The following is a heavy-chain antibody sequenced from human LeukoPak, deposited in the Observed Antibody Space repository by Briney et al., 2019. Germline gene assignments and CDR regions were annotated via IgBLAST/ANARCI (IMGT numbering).Heavy chain of an antibody. D-gene: IGHD6-13*01. CDR1: GGTFSSYA. CDR2: IIPISGIA. Sequence: SVRLSCAASGGTFSSYAISWVRQAPGQGLEWVGRIIPISGIANYAQNFQGRVTITADKATSTVYMELSSLRSEDTAVYYCASDKTGNSWYIYYYDGMDIWGQGTTVTVSS. J-gene: IGHJ6*02. V-gene: IGHV1-69*04. CDR3: ASDKTGNSWYIYYYDGMDI.